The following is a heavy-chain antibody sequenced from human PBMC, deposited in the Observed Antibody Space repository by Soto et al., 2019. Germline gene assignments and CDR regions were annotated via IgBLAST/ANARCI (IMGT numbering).Heavy chain of an antibody. Sequence: QVQLVQSGAEVKKPGASVRLSCKPSGYTFSTFGITWVRQAPGQGLEWMGWINTDNGDTNYAKNFQGRVTMTTDTSTNTAYMELRSLRYDDTGVDYCARVFTAGGTGEIDKWGQGTTVTVSS. CDR2: INTDNGDT. V-gene: IGHV1-18*01. CDR1: GYTFSTFG. D-gene: IGHD7-27*01. J-gene: IGHJ4*02. CDR3: ARVFTAGGTGEIDK.